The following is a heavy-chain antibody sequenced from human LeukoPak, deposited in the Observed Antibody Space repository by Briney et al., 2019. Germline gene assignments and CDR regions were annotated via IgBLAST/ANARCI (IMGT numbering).Heavy chain of an antibody. CDR1: GYTFTSYY. V-gene: IGHV1-46*01. D-gene: IGHD6-13*01. J-gene: IGHJ4*02. Sequence: ASVKVSCKASGYTFTSYYMHWVRQAPGQGPEWMGIINPSGGSTSYAQKFQGRVTMTRDTSTSTVYMELSSLRSEDTAVYYCAREVRAAAYDYWGQGTLVTVSS. CDR3: AREVRAAAYDY. CDR2: INPSGGST.